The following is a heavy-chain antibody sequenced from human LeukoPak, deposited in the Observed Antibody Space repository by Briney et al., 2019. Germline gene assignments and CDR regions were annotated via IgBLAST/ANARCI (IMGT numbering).Heavy chain of an antibody. J-gene: IGHJ4*02. Sequence: GGSLRLSCAASGFTFSSCEMNWVRQAPGKGLEWVSYISSSGSTIYYADSVKGRFTISRDNAKNSLYLQMNSLRAEDTAVYYCARSDTAMGTLDYWGQGTLVTVSS. CDR1: GFTFSSCE. D-gene: IGHD5-18*01. CDR3: ARSDTAMGTLDY. V-gene: IGHV3-48*03. CDR2: ISSSGSTI.